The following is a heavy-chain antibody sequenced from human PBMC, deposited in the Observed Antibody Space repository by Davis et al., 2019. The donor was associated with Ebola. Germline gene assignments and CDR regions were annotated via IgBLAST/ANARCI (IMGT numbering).Heavy chain of an antibody. J-gene: IGHJ4*02. D-gene: IGHD5-12*01. CDR3: ARQRGYSGYARFDY. V-gene: IGHV4-61*05. Sequence: MPSETLSLTCTVSGGSISSRSYYWGWIRQPPGKGLEWIGYIYYSGSTNYNPSLKSRVTISVDTSKHQFSLKLSSVTAADTAVYYCARQRGYSGYARFDYWGQGTLVTVSS. CDR1: GGSISSRSYY. CDR2: IYYSGST.